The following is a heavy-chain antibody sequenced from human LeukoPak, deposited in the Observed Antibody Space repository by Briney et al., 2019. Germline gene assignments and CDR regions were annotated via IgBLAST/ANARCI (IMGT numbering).Heavy chain of an antibody. Sequence: GGSLRLSCAASGFTFSSYEMNWVRQAPGKGLEWVSYNSSSGSTIYYADSVKGRFTISRDNAKNSLYLQMNSLRAEDTAVYYCARDFRRYFPLYYYGMDVWGQGTTVTVSS. J-gene: IGHJ6*02. CDR1: GFTFSSYE. CDR2: NSSSGSTI. V-gene: IGHV3-48*03. D-gene: IGHD3-9*01. CDR3: ARDFRRYFPLYYYGMDV.